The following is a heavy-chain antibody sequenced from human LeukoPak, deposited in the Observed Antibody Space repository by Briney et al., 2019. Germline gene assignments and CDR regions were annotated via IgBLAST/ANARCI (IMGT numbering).Heavy chain of an antibody. V-gene: IGHV3-43*02. CDR3: ATLSRGGWYHFDY. D-gene: IGHD6-19*01. CDR2: ISGDGGGI. J-gene: IGHJ4*02. CDR1: GFNFYDYA. Sequence: GGSLRLSCAASGFNFYDYAMHWVRQAPGKGLEWVSHISGDGGGIYYADSVKGRFTISRDNSKNSLYLQMNSLRLEDTALHYCATLSRGGWYHFDYWGEGTLVTVSS.